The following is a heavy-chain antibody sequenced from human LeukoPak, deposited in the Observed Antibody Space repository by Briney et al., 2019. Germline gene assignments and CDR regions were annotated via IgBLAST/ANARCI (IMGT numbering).Heavy chain of an antibody. CDR1: GFNFNTYT. V-gene: IGHV3-21*01. D-gene: IGHD4-17*01. CDR2: ISSDSSYI. J-gene: IGHJ4*02. CDR3: VRGSYGAYDY. Sequence: GGSLRLSCAASGFNFNTYTMNWVRQAPGKGLEWVSSISSDSSYIYYADAVHGRFTVSRDNAKYSLYLQMNSLRAEDTAVYYCVRGSYGAYDYWGQGTLVTVSS.